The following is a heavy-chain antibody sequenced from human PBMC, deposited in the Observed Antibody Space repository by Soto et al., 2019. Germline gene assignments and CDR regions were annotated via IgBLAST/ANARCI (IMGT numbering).Heavy chain of an antibody. J-gene: IGHJ6*02. D-gene: IGHD6-6*01. V-gene: IGHV1-69*01. CDR3: ARGLPTYSSYGYYYGMDV. CDR1: GGTFSSYA. Sequence: QVQLVQSGAEVKKPGSSVKVSCKASGGTFSSYAISWVRQAPGQGLEWMGGIIPIFGTANYAQKFQGRVTITADESTSTDYMELSSLRSEDTAVYYCARGLPTYSSYGYYYGMDVWGQGTTVTVSS. CDR2: IIPIFGTA.